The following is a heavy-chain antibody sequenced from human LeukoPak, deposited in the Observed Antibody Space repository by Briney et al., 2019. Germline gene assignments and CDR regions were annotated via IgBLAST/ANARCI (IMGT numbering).Heavy chain of an antibody. CDR3: ARERGDPMGRGVIIKHKYYYYMDV. Sequence: GGSLRLSCAASGFTFSGYDMTWVRQAPGRGLEWVSSIRPSGDNTYYGDSVKGRFTISRDNSKSSLYLQMNSLRAEDTAVYYCARERGDPMGRGVIIKHKYYYYMDVWGKGTTVTVSS. CDR1: GFTFSGYD. J-gene: IGHJ6*03. V-gene: IGHV3-23*01. CDR2: IRPSGDNT. D-gene: IGHD3-10*01.